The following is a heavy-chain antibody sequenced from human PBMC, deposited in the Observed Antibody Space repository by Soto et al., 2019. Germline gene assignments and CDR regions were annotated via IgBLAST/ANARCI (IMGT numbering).Heavy chain of an antibody. Sequence: SETLSLTCAVYGGSFSGYYWSWIRQPPGKGLEWIGEINHSGSTNYNPSLKSRVTISVDTSKNQFSLKLSSVTAADTAVYYCARGLIEKIVPAAPGDYYYYGMDVWGQGTTVTVSS. CDR2: INHSGST. J-gene: IGHJ6*02. V-gene: IGHV4-34*01. CDR3: ARGLIEKIVPAAPGDYYYYGMDV. CDR1: GGSFSGYY. D-gene: IGHD2-2*01.